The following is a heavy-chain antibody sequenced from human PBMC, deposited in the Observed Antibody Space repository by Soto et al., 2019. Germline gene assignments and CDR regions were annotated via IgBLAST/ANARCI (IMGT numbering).Heavy chain of an antibody. J-gene: IGHJ4*02. V-gene: IGHV3-23*01. Sequence: GSLRLSCSASAFTFSSNAVNWVRQAPGKGLEWVSTIGGGGIYIYYADSVKGRFTTSRDNSKNTLYLQMNSLRAEDTAVYYCAKGRGSPFYFDSWGQGTLVTGSS. CDR2: IGGGGIYI. D-gene: IGHD1-26*01. CDR1: AFTFSSNA. CDR3: AKGRGSPFYFDS.